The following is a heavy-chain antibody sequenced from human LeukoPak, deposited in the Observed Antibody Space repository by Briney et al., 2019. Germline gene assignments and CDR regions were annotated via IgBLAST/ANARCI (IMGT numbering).Heavy chain of an antibody. J-gene: IGHJ4*02. CDR1: GGPLSRYH. CDR3: AREEDYGSGSYSPNFDY. CDR2: IYNSGST. Sequence: PSDPLSLTCTVSGGPLSRYHWRWIRQPAGKAVEGIGHIYNSGSTNYNPSLRSRVTMSVDTSKNLFSLKLSSVTAADTAVYYCAREEDYGSGSYSPNFDYWGQGTLVTVSS. D-gene: IGHD3-10*01. V-gene: IGHV4-4*07.